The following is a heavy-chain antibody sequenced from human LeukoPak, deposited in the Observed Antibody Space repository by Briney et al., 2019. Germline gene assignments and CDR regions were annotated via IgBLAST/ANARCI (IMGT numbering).Heavy chain of an antibody. CDR2: ISAYNGNT. Sequence: ASVKVSCKTSGYTFTSYGINWVRPAPGQGLEWMGWISAYNGNTNSAQKFHGRVTMTTDTSTSTAYMELRSLRSDDTAVYYCARDQERSNNWFDPWGQGTLVTVSS. CDR1: GYTFTSYG. CDR3: ARDQERSNNWFDP. V-gene: IGHV1-18*04. D-gene: IGHD3-10*01. J-gene: IGHJ5*02.